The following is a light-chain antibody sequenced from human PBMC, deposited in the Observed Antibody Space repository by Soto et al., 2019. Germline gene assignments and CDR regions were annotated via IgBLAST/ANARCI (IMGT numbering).Light chain of an antibody. Sequence: EIVLTQSPGTLSLSPGERATLSCRASQSVASSHLACYRQKPGQTPRLLIYDAAIRATGIPDRISGSGSGTVFTLTIIILEPEDFAVYYCQQYGSAPFTFGPGTKVDIK. V-gene: IGKV3-20*01. CDR1: QSVASSH. CDR3: QQYGSAPFT. J-gene: IGKJ3*01. CDR2: DAA.